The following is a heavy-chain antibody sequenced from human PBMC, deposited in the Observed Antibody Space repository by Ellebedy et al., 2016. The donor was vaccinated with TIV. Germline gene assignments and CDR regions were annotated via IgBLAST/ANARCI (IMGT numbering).Heavy chain of an antibody. J-gene: IGHJ6*02. Sequence: PGGSLRLSCAASGFTFTYYGMHWVRQAPGKGLEWVAFIRYDGSNKNDGSNEYYADSVKGRFTISRDNSKNTLYLQMNSLRIEDTAMYYCAKAYSGHMDVWGQGTSVTVSS. CDR3: AKAYSGHMDV. CDR2: IRYDGSNKNDGSNE. CDR1: GFTFTYYG. D-gene: IGHD3-10*01. V-gene: IGHV3-30*02.